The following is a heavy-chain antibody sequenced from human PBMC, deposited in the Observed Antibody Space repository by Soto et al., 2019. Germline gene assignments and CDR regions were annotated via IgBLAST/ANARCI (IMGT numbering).Heavy chain of an antibody. J-gene: IGHJ3*01. D-gene: IGHD6-25*01. Sequence: QITLRESGPTLVRPTETLTLTCSFSGFSLITSGVGVGWFRQSPGKALEWLAVIHWDDDKRYSPSLSSRLATTKDTSITQVVLTMTTVDPADTGTYYCPRFIRPAAVFDLWGEGTVATVS. CDR2: IHWDDDK. CDR1: GFSLITSGVG. CDR3: PRFIRPAAVFDL. V-gene: IGHV2-5*02.